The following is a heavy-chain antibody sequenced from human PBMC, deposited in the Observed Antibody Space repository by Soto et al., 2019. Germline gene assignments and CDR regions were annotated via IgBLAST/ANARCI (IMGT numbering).Heavy chain of an antibody. D-gene: IGHD6-6*01. Sequence: ASVKVSCKASGYTFTSYGISWVRQAPGQGLEWMGWISAYNGNTNYAQKLQGRVTMTTDTSTSTAYMELRSLRSDDTAVYYCARWKYSSSSDYFDYWGQGTLVTVSS. CDR3: ARWKYSSSSDYFDY. J-gene: IGHJ4*02. V-gene: IGHV1-18*01. CDR2: ISAYNGNT. CDR1: GYTFTSYG.